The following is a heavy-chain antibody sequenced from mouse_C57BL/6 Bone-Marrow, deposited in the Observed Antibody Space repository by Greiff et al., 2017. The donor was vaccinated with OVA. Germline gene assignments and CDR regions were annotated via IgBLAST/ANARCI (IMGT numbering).Heavy chain of an antibody. CDR1: GFNIKDDY. Sequence: VQLKQSGAELVRPGASVKLSCTASGFNIKDDYMHWVKERPEQGLEWIGWIDPENGDTEYASKFQGKATITADTSSKTVYLHLSSLTSEDTAVYYWTTYRYWGQGTTLTVSS. CDR3: TTYRY. V-gene: IGHV14-4*01. J-gene: IGHJ2*01. CDR2: IDPENGDT.